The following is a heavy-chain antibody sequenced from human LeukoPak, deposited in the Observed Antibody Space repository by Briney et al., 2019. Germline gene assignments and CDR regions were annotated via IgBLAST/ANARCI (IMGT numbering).Heavy chain of an antibody. CDR1: GFTFSSYS. J-gene: IGHJ6*03. CDR2: ISSSSSYI. Sequence: GGSLRLSCAASGFTFSSYSMNWVRQAPGKGLEWVSSISSSSSYIYYADPVKGRFTISRDNAKNSLYLQMNSLRAEDTAVYYCAREIAAALISYYYYYMDVWGKGTTVTVSS. CDR3: AREIAAALISYYYYYMDV. D-gene: IGHD6-13*01. V-gene: IGHV3-21*01.